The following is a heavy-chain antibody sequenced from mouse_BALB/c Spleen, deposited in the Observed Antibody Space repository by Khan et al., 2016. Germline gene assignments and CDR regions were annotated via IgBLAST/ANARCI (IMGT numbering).Heavy chain of an antibody. J-gene: IGHJ1*01. CDR2: IRLKSNNYAT. CDR3: TRDGYFDV. V-gene: IGHV6-6*02. Sequence: EVQLEESGGGLVQPGGSMKLSCVASGFTFSNYWMNWVRQSPEKGLEWVAEIRLKSNNYATHYAESVKGRFTISRDDSQCSVYLQMNNVRTDDTGIYYVTRDGYFDVWGAETTVTVSS. CDR1: GFTFSNYW.